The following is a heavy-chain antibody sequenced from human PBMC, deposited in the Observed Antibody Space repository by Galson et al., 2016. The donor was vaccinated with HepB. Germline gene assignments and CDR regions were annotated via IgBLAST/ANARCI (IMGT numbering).Heavy chain of an antibody. J-gene: IGHJ4*02. V-gene: IGHV3-15*07. Sequence: SLRLSCAASGVIFSKAWMNWVRQAPGKGLEWVGRIIARDAGGTVDYAAPVKGRFTISRDDSKNTVYLQMNSLKTEDTGVYYCTTTGGTAGGGSWPPYWGQGTLVTVSS. CDR3: TTTGGTAGGGSWPPY. D-gene: IGHD6-13*01. CDR2: IIARDAGGTV. CDR1: GVIFSKAW.